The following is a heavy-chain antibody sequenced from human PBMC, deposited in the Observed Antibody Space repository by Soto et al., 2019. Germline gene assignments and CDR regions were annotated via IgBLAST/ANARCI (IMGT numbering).Heavy chain of an antibody. CDR2: VWYDGRNK. CDR3: ARGGGSGYYTIDY. V-gene: IGHV3-33*01. J-gene: IGHJ4*02. D-gene: IGHD3-22*01. Sequence: GGSLRLSCAASGFTFSNYGMHWVRQAPGKGLEWVAHVWYDGRNKYYPDSVRGRFTISRDNAKNTLYLQMNSLRAEDTAVYYCARGGGSGYYTIDYWGQGTLVTVSS. CDR1: GFTFSNYG.